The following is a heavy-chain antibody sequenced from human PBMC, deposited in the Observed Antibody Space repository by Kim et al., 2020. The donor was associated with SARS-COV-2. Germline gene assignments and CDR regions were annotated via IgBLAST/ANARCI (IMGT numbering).Heavy chain of an antibody. CDR2: SGST. D-gene: IGHD4-4*01. J-gene: IGHJ4*02. V-gene: IGHV4-59*01. Sequence: SGSTNYNPSLKSRVTISVDTSKNQFSLKLSSVTAADTAVYYCAASNHRMYWGQGTLVTVSS. CDR3: AASNHRMY.